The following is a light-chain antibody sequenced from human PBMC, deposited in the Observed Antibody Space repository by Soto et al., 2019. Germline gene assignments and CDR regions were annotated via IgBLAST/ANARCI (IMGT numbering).Light chain of an antibody. J-gene: IGKJ2*01. V-gene: IGKV1-39*01. CDR3: QQSSGILYT. CDR1: QTISTY. CDR2: AAS. Sequence: DIQMTQSPSSLSASVGDRVTVTCRASQTISTYLNWYQQNSGKAPKLLIYAASTLQSGVPSRFSGSGSGTDFTLTISSLQPEDFATYYCQQSSGILYTFGQGTKPEIK.